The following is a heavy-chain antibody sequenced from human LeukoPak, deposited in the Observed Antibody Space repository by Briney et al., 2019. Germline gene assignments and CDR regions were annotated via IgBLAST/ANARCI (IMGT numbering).Heavy chain of an antibody. CDR2: IYLSGST. CDR1: GGSISSSDYF. V-gene: IGHV4-31*03. CDR3: ARDRVKTGTYDY. Sequence: PSETLSLTCTVSGGSISSSDYFWTWIRQHPGKGLEWIGYIYLSGSTYYNPSLKSRVIISVDTSKNQFSLKLSSVTAADTAVYYCARDRVKTGTYDYWGQGTLVTVSS. D-gene: IGHD1-1*01. J-gene: IGHJ4*02.